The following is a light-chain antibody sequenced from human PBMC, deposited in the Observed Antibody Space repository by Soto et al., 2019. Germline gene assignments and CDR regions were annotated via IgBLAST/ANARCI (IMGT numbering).Light chain of an antibody. CDR1: SSDVGGYNY. Sequence: QSVLTQPASVSGSPGQSITISCTGTSSDVGGYNYVSWYQQHPGKAPKLMIYDVSNRPSGVSNRFSGSKSGNTASLTISGLQAESAADYYCSSYTSSSTLLYVFGTGTKLTVL. J-gene: IGLJ1*01. CDR2: DVS. CDR3: SSYTSSSTLLYV. V-gene: IGLV2-14*01.